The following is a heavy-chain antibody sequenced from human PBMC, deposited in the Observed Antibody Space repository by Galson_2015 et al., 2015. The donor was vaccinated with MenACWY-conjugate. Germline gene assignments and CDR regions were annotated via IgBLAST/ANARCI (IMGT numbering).Heavy chain of an antibody. V-gene: IGHV3-53*01. Sequence: LRLSCAASGFTVNPNYMTWVRQAPGKGLEWVSIIYSGGSTYYPGSVRGRFTISRDNSKNTLYLQMDSLRADDTAVYYCARAGSENCRTTNCLSLGAKFSYCYYMDVWGKGTTVTVSS. CDR1: GFTVNPNY. J-gene: IGHJ6*03. CDR3: ARAGSENCRTTNCLSLGAKFSYCYYMDV. D-gene: IGHD2-2*01. CDR2: IYSGGST.